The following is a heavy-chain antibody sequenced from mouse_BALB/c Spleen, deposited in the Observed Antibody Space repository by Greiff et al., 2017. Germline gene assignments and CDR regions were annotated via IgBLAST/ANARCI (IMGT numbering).Heavy chain of an antibody. V-gene: IGHV5-12-1*01. J-gene: IGHJ2*01. CDR2: ISSGGGST. CDR3: ATMITTGYYFDY. D-gene: IGHD2-4*01. CDR1: GFAFSSYD. Sequence: EVKLVESGGGLVKPGGSLKLSCAASGFAFSSYDMSWVRQTPEKRLEWVAYISSGGGSTYYPDTVKGRFTISRDNAKNTLYLQMSSLKSEDTAMYYCATMITTGYYFDYWGQGTTLTVSS.